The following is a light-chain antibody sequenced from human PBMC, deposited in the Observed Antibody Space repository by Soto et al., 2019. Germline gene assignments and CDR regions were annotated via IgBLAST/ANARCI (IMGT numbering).Light chain of an antibody. CDR3: QSFDSSLTGLI. CDR1: TSNIGAGSG. J-gene: IGLJ2*01. CDR2: ANT. Sequence: QSVLTQPPSVSGAPGQRVTISCTGNTSNIGAGSGVNWYQQFPNRAPKLLIYANTHRPSGVPDRFSGSTSATSASLAITGLQTQDEADYCCQSFDSSLTGLIFGGGTKLTVL. V-gene: IGLV1-40*01.